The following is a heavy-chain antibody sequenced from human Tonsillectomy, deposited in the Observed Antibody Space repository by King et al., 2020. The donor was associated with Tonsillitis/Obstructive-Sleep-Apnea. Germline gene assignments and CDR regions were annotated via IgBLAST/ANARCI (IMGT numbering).Heavy chain of an antibody. V-gene: IGHV4-61*01. J-gene: IGHJ5*02. Sequence: QVQLQESGPGLVKPSETLSLTCTVSGGSVSSGSDYWSWIRQPPGKGLEWIGDIYYSGSTNYNPSLKSRVTISVDTSKNQFSLKLSSVTAADTAVYYCARVPGAGLRWFDPWGQGTRVTVSS. CDR1: GGSVSSGSDY. CDR3: ARVPGAGLRWFDP. CDR2: IYYSGST. D-gene: IGHD3-10*01.